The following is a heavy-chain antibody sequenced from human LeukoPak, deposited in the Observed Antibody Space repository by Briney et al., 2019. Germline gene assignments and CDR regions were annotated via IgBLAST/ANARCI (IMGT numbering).Heavy chain of an antibody. V-gene: IGHV4-59*08. J-gene: IGHJ4*02. Sequence: SETLSLTCTVSGGSISSHYWSWIRQPPGKGPEWIGYIYYSGFTTYNPSLKSRVTISVDTSKNQFSLKLSSVTAADTAVYYCATAIAAADPVIDYWGQGTLVTVSS. CDR2: IYYSGFT. CDR1: GGSISSHY. CDR3: ATAIAAADPVIDY. D-gene: IGHD6-13*01.